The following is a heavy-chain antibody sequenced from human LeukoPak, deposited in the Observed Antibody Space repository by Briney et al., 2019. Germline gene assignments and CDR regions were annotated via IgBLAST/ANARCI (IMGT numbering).Heavy chain of an antibody. D-gene: IGHD3-16*02. CDR1: GGSISSSNYY. CDR3: ARDRYDYVWGSYRDFDY. CDR2: IYYSGST. J-gene: IGHJ4*02. Sequence: SETLSLTCTVSGGSISSSNYYWGWIRQPPGKGLEWIGSIYYSGSTYYNPSLKSRVTISVDTSKNQFSLKLSSVTAADTAVYYCARDRYDYVWGSYRDFDYWGQGTLVTVSS. V-gene: IGHV4-39*07.